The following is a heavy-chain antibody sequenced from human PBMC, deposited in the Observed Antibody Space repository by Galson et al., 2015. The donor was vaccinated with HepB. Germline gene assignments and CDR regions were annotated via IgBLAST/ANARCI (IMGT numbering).Heavy chain of an antibody. CDR2: INPSGGST. CDR3: ARDPYDFWSGYYGGFDI. D-gene: IGHD3-3*01. Sequence: SVKVSCKASGYTFTSYYMHWVRQAPGQGLEWMGIINPSGGSTSYAQKFQGRVTMTRDTSTSTVYMELSSLRSEDTAVYHCARDPYDFWSGYYGGFDIWGQGTMVTVSS. CDR1: GYTFTSYY. V-gene: IGHV1-46*01. J-gene: IGHJ3*02.